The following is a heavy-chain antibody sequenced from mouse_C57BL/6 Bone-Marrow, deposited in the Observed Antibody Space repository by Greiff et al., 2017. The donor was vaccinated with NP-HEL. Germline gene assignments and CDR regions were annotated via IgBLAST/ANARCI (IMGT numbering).Heavy chain of an antibody. CDR3: ARYGNPYFDV. J-gene: IGHJ1*03. D-gene: IGHD2-1*01. CDR1: GYTFTDYN. Sequence: VQLKQSGPELVKPGASVKMSCKASGYTFTDYNMHWVKQSHGTSLAWIGYINPNNGGTSYTQKFKGKATLTVNKSSSTAYMELRSLTSEDSAVYYCARYGNPYFDVWGTGTTVTVSS. CDR2: INPNNGGT. V-gene: IGHV1-22*01.